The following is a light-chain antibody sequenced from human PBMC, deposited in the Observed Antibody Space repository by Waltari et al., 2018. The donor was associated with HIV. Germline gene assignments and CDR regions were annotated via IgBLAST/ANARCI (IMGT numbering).Light chain of an antibody. J-gene: IGKJ1*01. Sequence: DIVMTQYPLSLPVTPGAAASISCRSSYSLLHINVYTHLDWYLQKPGQSPQLLIYLGSNRASGVPDRFSGSGSGTNFTLRIGRVAAEDVGVYYCMQPLQTPWTFGQGTKVEIK. CDR1: YSLLHINVYTH. V-gene: IGKV2-28*01. CDR2: LGS. CDR3: MQPLQTPWT.